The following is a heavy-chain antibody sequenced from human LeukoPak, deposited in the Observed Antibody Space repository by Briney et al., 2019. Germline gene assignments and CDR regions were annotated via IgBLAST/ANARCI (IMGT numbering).Heavy chain of an antibody. Sequence: SETLSLTCAVSGASISSSNWWSWVRQPPGKGLEWIGEIYHTGSTNYNPSLKSRVTISVDKSKNQFSLKLSSVTAEDTAVYYCAKDPYRVIVATGNYLDPWGQGTLVTVSS. V-gene: IGHV4-4*02. CDR1: GASISSSNW. CDR2: IYHTGST. CDR3: AKDPYRVIVATGNYLDP. D-gene: IGHD2-21*01. J-gene: IGHJ5*02.